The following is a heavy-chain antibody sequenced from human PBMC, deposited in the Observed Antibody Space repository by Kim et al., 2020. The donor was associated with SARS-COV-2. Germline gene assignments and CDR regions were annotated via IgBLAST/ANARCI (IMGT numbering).Heavy chain of an antibody. Sequence: GESLKISCAASGFSFSDSAMHWVRQASGKGLEWVGRIRSKANSYATTYAASVKGRFTISRDDSKNAAYLQMNSLKTEDTAVYYCTRVPGSTVAFWDAYDI. D-gene: IGHD3-10*01. CDR3: TRVPGSTVAFWDAYDI. J-gene: IGHJ3*02. CDR2: IRSKANSYAT. V-gene: IGHV3-73*01. CDR1: GFSFSDSA.